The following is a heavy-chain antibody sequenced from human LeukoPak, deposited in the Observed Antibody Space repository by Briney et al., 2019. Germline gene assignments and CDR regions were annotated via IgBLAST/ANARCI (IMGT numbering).Heavy chain of an antibody. J-gene: IGHJ5*02. D-gene: IGHD2-8*01. V-gene: IGHV1-8*01. CDR1: GYTFTSYD. CDR2: MNPHSDNT. CDR3: TRRANGRRYNWFDT. Sequence: ASVKVSCKASGYTFTSYDINWVRQATGQELEWMGWMNPHSDNTACAQKFQGRVTMTKNTSISTAYMELSSLRSDDTAVYYCTRRANGRRYNWFDTWGQGTLVTVSS.